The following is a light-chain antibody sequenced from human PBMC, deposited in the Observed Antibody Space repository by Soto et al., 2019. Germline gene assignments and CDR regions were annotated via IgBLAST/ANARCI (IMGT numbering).Light chain of an antibody. CDR2: GAS. Sequence: EIVMTQSPATLSVSPGERATLSCRASQSISSKVGWYQQRPGQAPRLLIYGASTRATGIPARFSGSGSGTEFTLTISSLDSEDSAGYYCQQYHTWHQLTFGHGTRLEI. CDR1: QSISSK. V-gene: IGKV3-15*01. J-gene: IGKJ5*01. CDR3: QQYHTWHQLT.